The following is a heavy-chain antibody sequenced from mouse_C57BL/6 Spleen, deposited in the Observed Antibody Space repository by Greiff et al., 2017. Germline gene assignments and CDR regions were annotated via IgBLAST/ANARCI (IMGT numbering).Heavy chain of an antibody. CDR3: AIGDYGSSPFDY. CDR1: GYAFSSSW. Sequence: QVQLQQSGPELVKPGASVKISCKASGYAFSSSWMNWVKQRPGKGLEWIGRIYPGDGDTNYNGKFKGKATLTADKSSSTAYMQLSSLTSEDSAVYFCAIGDYGSSPFDYWGQGTTLTVSS. D-gene: IGHD1-1*01. CDR2: IYPGDGDT. J-gene: IGHJ2*01. V-gene: IGHV1-82*01.